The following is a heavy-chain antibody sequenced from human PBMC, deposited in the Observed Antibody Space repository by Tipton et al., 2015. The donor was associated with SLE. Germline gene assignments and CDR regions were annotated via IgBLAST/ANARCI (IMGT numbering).Heavy chain of an antibody. V-gene: IGHV4-59*11. J-gene: IGHJ5*02. D-gene: IGHD6-13*01. CDR1: GGSISSHY. Sequence: TLSLTCTVSGGSISSHYWSWIRQPPGKGLEWIGYIYYSGDTNYNPSLKSRVTISVDTSKNQFSLKLSSVTAADTAVYYCARDGGIAASVNWFDPWGQGTLVTVSS. CDR3: ARDGGIAASVNWFDP. CDR2: IYYSGDT.